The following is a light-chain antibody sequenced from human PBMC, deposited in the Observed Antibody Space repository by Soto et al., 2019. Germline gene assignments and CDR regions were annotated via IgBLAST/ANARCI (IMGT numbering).Light chain of an antibody. CDR2: DVI. CDR1: SSDVGGYNF. J-gene: IGLJ1*01. CDR3: SSYTSSSTLYV. Sequence: QSVLTQPASVSGSPGQSITISCTGTSSDVGGYNFASWYQQHPGKAPKLMIYDVINRPSGVPNRFSGSKSGNTASLTISGLQAEDEADYYCSSYTSSSTLYVFGTGTKVIVL. V-gene: IGLV2-14*03.